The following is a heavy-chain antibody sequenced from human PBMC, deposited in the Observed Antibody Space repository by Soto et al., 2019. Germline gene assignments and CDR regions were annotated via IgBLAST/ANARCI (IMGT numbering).Heavy chain of an antibody. CDR3: ARGEVVVVAAPDY. D-gene: IGHD2-15*01. J-gene: IGHJ4*02. CDR2: IYYSGST. V-gene: IGHV4-30-4*01. Sequence: SETLSLTCTVSGGSISSGDYYWSWIRQPPGKGLEWIGYIYYSGSTYYNPSLKSRVTISVDTSKNQFSLKLSSVTAADTAVYYCARGEVVVVAAPDYWGQGTLVTVSS. CDR1: GGSISSGDYY.